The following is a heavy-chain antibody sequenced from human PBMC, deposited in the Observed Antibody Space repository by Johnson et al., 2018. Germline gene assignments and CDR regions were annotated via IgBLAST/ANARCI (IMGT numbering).Heavy chain of an antibody. CDR3: ASHLTTVTPGDYYYYMDV. CDR2: IYPGDSDT. D-gene: IGHD4-17*01. V-gene: IGHV5-51*01. J-gene: IGHJ6*03. Sequence: VRQMPWKGLECIGIIYPGDSDTRYSPSFQGQVTISADKSISTASLKWSSLKASDTAMYYCASHLTTVTPGDYYYYMDVWGKGTTVTVSS.